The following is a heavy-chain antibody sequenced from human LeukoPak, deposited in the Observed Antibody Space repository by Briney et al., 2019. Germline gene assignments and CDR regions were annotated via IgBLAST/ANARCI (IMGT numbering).Heavy chain of an antibody. CDR2: IYYSGST. J-gene: IGHJ6*03. V-gene: IGHV4-39*07. CDR3: ARGRYSSSWYNFNYYYYMDV. Sequence: SETLSLTCTVSGVSISSSNSYWGWIRQPPGKGLEWIGSIYYSGSTYYNPSLKSRVTISVDTSKNQFSLKLSSVTAADTAVYYCARGRYSSSWYNFNYYYYMDVWGKGTTVTVSS. D-gene: IGHD6-13*01. CDR1: GVSISSSNSY.